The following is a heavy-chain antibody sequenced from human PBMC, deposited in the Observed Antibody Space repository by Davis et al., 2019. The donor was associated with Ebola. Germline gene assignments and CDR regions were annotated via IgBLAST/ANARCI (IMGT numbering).Heavy chain of an antibody. CDR1: IGSSTVYY. CDR3: ARGYKRWLQPGMDV. D-gene: IGHD5-24*01. Sequence: SETLSLTCALYIGSSTVYYWSWIRQPPGKGLEWIGEINHNANTKHNSSLKSRVTMSVDPSKNRVSLKLTSVTAADTAVYYCARGYKRWLQPGMDVWGQGTTVTVSS. V-gene: IGHV4-34*01. J-gene: IGHJ6*02. CDR2: INHNANT.